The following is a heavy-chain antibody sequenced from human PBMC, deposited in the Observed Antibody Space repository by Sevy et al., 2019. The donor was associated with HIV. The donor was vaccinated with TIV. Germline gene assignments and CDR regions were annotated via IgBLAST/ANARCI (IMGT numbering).Heavy chain of an antibody. CDR3: EREGCTRPNDY. Sequence: GGSLRLSCAASGFAFYDYSMSWIRQAPGKGLEWVATLSFGCGKINYADSVKGRFTISNENSKNSFYLQMDNLRVEDTALYYCEREGCTRPNDYWGQGTRVTVSS. CDR1: GFAFYDYS. J-gene: IGHJ4*02. CDR2: LSFGCGKI. V-gene: IGHV3-23*01. D-gene: IGHD2-8*01.